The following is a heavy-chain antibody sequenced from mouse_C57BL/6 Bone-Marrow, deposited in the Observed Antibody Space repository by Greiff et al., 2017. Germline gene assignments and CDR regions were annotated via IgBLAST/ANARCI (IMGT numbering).Heavy chain of an antibody. CDR2: ISTEDGET. V-gene: IGHV14-2*01. J-gene: IGHJ4*01. CDR3: ARERVLCGMDY. CDR1: GFNIKDYY. Sequence: VQLQQSGAGLVKPGASVKLSCTASGFNIKDYYMHWVQQSTEQSLEWIGRISTEDGETKYAPKVQGQATISADTSTNTAYLQLSRLTSEDTAIYYCARERVLCGMDYWGQGTSVTVSS. D-gene: IGHD2-14*01.